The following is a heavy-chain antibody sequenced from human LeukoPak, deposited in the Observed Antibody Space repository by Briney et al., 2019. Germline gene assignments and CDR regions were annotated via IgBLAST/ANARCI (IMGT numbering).Heavy chain of an antibody. J-gene: IGHJ4*02. CDR3: ARLYAGYYYDSSGPRYFDY. D-gene: IGHD3-22*01. CDR1: GNSFTSYW. CDR2: IDPSDSYT. Sequence: GESLKISCKGSGNSFTSYWISWVRQMPGKGLEWMGRIDPSDSYTDYSPSFQGHVTISADKSISTAYLQWSSLKASDTAMYYCARLYAGYYYDSSGPRYFDYWGQGTLVTVSS. V-gene: IGHV5-10-1*01.